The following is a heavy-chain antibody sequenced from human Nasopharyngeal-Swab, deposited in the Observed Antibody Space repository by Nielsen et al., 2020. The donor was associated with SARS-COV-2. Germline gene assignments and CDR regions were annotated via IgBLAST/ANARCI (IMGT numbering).Heavy chain of an antibody. J-gene: IGHJ4*02. D-gene: IGHD5-12*01. Sequence: WIRQPPGKGLERIGTVYYSGSTYYNPSLKSRVTVSVDTSKNQFSLTLTSMTAADTAVYYCATSGDSDHDSGLDYWGQGTLVTVSS. CDR2: VYYSGST. V-gene: IGHV4-39*01. CDR3: ATSGDSDHDSGLDY.